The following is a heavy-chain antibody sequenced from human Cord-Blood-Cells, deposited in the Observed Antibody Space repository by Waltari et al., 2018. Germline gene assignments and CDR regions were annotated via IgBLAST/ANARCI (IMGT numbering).Heavy chain of an antibody. CDR1: GYTLPGYY. Sequence: QVQLVQSGAEVKKPGASVKVSCTDYGYTLPGYYMHCVRQAPGQGLEWMGWINPNSGGTNYAQKFQGRVTMTRDTSISTAYMELSRLRSDDTAVYYCARDTCTNGVCYLFADYWGQGTLVTVSS. CDR2: INPNSGGT. J-gene: IGHJ4*02. CDR3: ARDTCTNGVCYLFADY. V-gene: IGHV1-2*02. D-gene: IGHD2-8*01.